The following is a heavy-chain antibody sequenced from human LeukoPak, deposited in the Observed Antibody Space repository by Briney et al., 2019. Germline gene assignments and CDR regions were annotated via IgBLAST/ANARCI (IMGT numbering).Heavy chain of an antibody. CDR1: GFTFSRSA. D-gene: IGHD6-13*01. Sequence: PGGSLRLSCAASGFTFSRSAMTWVRQTPGKGPDWVSSISSSGNTYYADSVKGRLTISRDNSKNMLYLQINSLRAEDTAVYYCVKGRISEDGLDFWGQGTLVTVSS. V-gene: IGHV3-23*01. CDR3: VKGRISEDGLDF. CDR2: ISSSGNT. J-gene: IGHJ4*02.